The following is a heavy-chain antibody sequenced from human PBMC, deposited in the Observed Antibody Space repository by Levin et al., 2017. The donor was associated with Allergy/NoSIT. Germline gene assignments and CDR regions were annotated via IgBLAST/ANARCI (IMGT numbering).Heavy chain of an antibody. V-gene: IGHV3-21*01. J-gene: IGHJ4*02. CDR1: GFSFSDSS. Sequence: PGGSLRLSCAASGFSFSDSSMNWVRQAPGKGLEWVSSISGTSYYKYYADSVKGRFTISRDNAENTLYLQMDSLRAEDTAVYFCTRGGVFTYGYDYWGQGTLLTVSS. D-gene: IGHD3-10*01. CDR3: TRGGVFTYGYDY. CDR2: ISGTSYYK.